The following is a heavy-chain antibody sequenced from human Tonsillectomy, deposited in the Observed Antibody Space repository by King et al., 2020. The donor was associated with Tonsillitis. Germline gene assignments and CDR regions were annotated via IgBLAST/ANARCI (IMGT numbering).Heavy chain of an antibody. CDR1: GVSFSGYY. J-gene: IGHJ4*02. Sequence: VQLQQWGAGLLKPSETLSLTCAVYGVSFSGYYWSWIRQPPGKGLEWIGEINHIVSTNYNPSLKSRVTISVDTSKNQVSLKLSSVTAADTAVYYCARGRGLTTSFYFDYWGQGTLVSVSS. V-gene: IGHV4-34*01. CDR2: INHIVST. D-gene: IGHD4-11*01. CDR3: ARGRGLTTSFYFDY.